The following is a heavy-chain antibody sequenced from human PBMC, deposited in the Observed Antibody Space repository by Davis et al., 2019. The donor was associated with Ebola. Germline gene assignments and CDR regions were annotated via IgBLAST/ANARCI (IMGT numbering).Heavy chain of an antibody. Sequence: PSETLSLTCTVSGGSISNYYWSWIRQPPGKGLEWIGYIYYSGSTYYNPSLKSRVTISVDTSKNQFSLKLSSVTAADTAVYYCARGRYCSSTSCYRANWFDPWGQGTLVTVSS. CDR2: IYYSGST. J-gene: IGHJ5*02. D-gene: IGHD2-2*02. CDR1: GGSISNYY. CDR3: ARGRYCSSTSCYRANWFDP. V-gene: IGHV4-59*08.